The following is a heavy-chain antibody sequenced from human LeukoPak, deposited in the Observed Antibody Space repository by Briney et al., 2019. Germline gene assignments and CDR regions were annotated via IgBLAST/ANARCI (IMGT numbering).Heavy chain of an antibody. J-gene: IGHJ4*02. CDR1: AFTFSSYG. CDR2: IQYDRTNE. CDR3: AREGDYPYYFDY. D-gene: IGHD4-17*01. Sequence: GGSLRLSCAASAFTFSSYGMHWVRQAPGKGLEWVAYIQYDRTNEQYAHSVKGRFRISRDNSNNILYLQMNSLRAEDTAVYYCAREGDYPYYFDYWGQGTLVTVSS. V-gene: IGHV3-30*02.